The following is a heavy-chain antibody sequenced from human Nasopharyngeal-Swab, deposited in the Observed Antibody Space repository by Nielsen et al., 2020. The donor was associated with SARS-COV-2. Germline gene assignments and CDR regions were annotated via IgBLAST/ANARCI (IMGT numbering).Heavy chain of an antibody. CDR3: ARDGYSGYDGVRYYYYYYMDV. D-gene: IGHD5-12*01. J-gene: IGHJ6*03. CDR2: IIPIFGTA. V-gene: IGHV1-69*01. Sequence: WVRQAPGQGLEWMGGIIPIFGTANYAQKFQGRVTITADESTSTAYMELSSLRSEDTAVYYCARDGYSGYDGVRYYYYYYMDVWGKGTTVTVSS.